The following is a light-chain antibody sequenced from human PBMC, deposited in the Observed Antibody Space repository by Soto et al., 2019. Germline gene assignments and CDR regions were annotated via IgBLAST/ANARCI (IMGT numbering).Light chain of an antibody. CDR2: EVN. V-gene: IGLV2-14*01. CDR1: SSDIGGYNY. CDR3: SSYTNRSTVI. Sequence: QSVLTQPASVSGSPGQSITISCTGTSSDIGGYNYVSWYQQHPGKAPKLMIYEVNHRPSGVSDRFSGSKSGNTASLTISGLQAEDESDYYCSSYTNRSTVIFGGGTKLTVL. J-gene: IGLJ2*01.